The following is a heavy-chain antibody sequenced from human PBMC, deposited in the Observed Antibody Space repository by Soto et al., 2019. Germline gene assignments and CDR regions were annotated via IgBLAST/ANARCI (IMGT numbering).Heavy chain of an antibody. V-gene: IGHV1-3*01. CDR3: ARGYSSSWYEDY. D-gene: IGHD6-13*01. Sequence: QVQLVQSGAEVKKPGASVKVSCKASGYTFTSYAMHWVRQAPGQRLEWMGWINAGNGNTKYSQKFQGRVTITRDTSASTAYMELISLSSEDTAVYYCARGYSSSWYEDYWGQGTLVTVSS. J-gene: IGHJ4*02. CDR1: GYTFTSYA. CDR2: INAGNGNT.